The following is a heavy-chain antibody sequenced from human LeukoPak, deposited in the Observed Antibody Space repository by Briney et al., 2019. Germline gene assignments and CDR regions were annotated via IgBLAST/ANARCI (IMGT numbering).Heavy chain of an antibody. Sequence: ASVKVSCKASGYTFSRYGINWVRPAPGQGLEWMGWISPLSGNTDYAQNFQGRVTMTTDTSSSPAYMGLRTQRSDDTPIYYCARHYLAVPVYWREGPVVTVS. J-gene: IGHJ4*02. V-gene: IGHV1-18*01. CDR2: ISPLSGNT. CDR1: GYTFSRYG. D-gene: IGHD3-10*01. CDR3: ARHYLAVPVY.